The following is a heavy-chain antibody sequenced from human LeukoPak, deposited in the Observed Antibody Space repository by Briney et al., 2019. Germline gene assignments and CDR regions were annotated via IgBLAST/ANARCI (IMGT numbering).Heavy chain of an antibody. CDR1: GYTFTSYA. Sequence: GASVKVSCKASGYTFTSYAMNWVRQAPGQGLEWMGWINTNTGNPTYAQGFTGRFVFSLDTSVSTAYLQISSLKAEDTAVYYCAGDLEKEMATHNWFDPWGQGTLVTVSS. CDR3: AGDLEKEMATHNWFDP. J-gene: IGHJ5*02. D-gene: IGHD5-24*01. V-gene: IGHV7-4-1*02. CDR2: INTNTGNP.